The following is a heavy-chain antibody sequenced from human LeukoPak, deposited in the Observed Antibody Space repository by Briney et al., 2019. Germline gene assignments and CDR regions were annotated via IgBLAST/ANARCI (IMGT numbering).Heavy chain of an antibody. V-gene: IGHV3-43*02. CDR1: GFTFSSYA. J-gene: IGHJ4*02. Sequence: PGGSLRLSCAASGFTFSSYAMSWVRQAPGKGLEWVSLISGDGGSTYYADSVKGRFTISRDNSKNSLYLQMNSLRTEDTALYYCAKDLIAVADTPYYFDYWGQGTLVTVSS. D-gene: IGHD6-19*01. CDR2: ISGDGGST. CDR3: AKDLIAVADTPYYFDY.